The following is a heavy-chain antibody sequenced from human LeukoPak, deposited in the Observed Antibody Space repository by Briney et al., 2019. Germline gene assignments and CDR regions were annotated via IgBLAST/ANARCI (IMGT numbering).Heavy chain of an antibody. CDR3: AAPQSRISSYYYVMDV. CDR2: IIPVLGIA. J-gene: IGHJ6*02. D-gene: IGHD2-15*01. Sequence: SVKVSCKASGGTFRSYAFTWVRQAPGQGLEWMGGIIPVLGIANYAQKFQGRVTVTADESTSTAYMELSSLISEDTAVYYCAAPQSRISSYYYVMDVWGQGTTVTVSS. CDR1: GGTFRSYA. V-gene: IGHV1-69*01.